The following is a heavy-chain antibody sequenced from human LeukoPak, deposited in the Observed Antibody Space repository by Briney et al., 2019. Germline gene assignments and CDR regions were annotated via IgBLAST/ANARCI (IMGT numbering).Heavy chain of an antibody. CDR3: ASSTYYDFLSGYLPPQWFDR. D-gene: IGHD3-3*01. V-gene: IGHV1-2*02. CDR1: GYTFTGYY. Sequence: GASVKVSCKASGYTFTGYYMHWVRQAPGQGHERMGWTNPNSGGTNYAQKFQGRVTITRATYISTAYLDLRMLRLSATAASVCASSTYYDFLSGYLPPQWFDRWGEGTLVSVSS. CDR2: TNPNSGGT. J-gene: IGHJ5*02.